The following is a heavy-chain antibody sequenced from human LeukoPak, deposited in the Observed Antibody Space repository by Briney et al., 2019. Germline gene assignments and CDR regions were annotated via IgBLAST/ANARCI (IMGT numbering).Heavy chain of an antibody. CDR2: IRYDGSNK. J-gene: IGHJ4*02. Sequence: GGSLRLSCAASGFTFSSYGMHWVRQAPGKGLEWVAFIRYDGSNKYYADSVKGRFTISRDNSKNTLYLQMNSLRAEDTAVYYCAKDRGYSYCPYFDYWGQGTLVTVSS. V-gene: IGHV3-30*02. CDR3: AKDRGYSYCPYFDY. CDR1: GFTFSSYG. D-gene: IGHD5-18*01.